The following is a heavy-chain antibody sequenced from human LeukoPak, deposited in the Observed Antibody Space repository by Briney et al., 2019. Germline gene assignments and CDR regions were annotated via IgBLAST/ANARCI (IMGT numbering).Heavy chain of an antibody. D-gene: IGHD2-2*01. CDR1: GYTFSNHY. CDR2: INPSGGRS. Sequence: ASVKVSCRASGYTFSNHYMHWVRQAPGQGFEWMAMINPSGGRSRYAQKLQDRVTVTRDTSSSTVYLQLNSLRSEDTAVYYCARGGPLVGVVVPGDVDYWGQGTLVTVSS. V-gene: IGHV1-46*01. CDR3: ARGGPLVGVVVPGDVDY. J-gene: IGHJ4*02.